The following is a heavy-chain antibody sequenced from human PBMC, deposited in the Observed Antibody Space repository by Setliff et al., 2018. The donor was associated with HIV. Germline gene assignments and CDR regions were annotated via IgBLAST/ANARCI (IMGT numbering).Heavy chain of an antibody. D-gene: IGHD1-26*01. CDR2: ITGTGTTV. CDR3: ARDQLRIPERWDFDF. CDR1: GFVFSDHS. Sequence: PGGSLRLSCAASGFVFSDHSFHWVRQAPGQGLEWLSYITGTGTTVSYAASVRGRFIISRDSVRNEVYLQIKRRRVEDTAVYYCARDQLRIPERWDFDFWGQGTLVSVSS. V-gene: IGHV3-48*01. J-gene: IGHJ4*02.